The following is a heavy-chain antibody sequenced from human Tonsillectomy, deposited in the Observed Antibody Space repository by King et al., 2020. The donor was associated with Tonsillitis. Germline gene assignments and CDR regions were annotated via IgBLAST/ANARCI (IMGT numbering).Heavy chain of an antibody. V-gene: IGHV1-46*03. CDR1: GYTFTSYY. Sequence: QLVQSGAEVKKPGASVKVSCKASGYTFTSYYMHWVRQAPGQGLEWMGIINPSGGSTSYAQKFQDRVTMTRDTSTSTVYMELSSLRSEDTALCYCARDLSNYFDFWGQGTLVTVSS. CDR2: INPSGGST. J-gene: IGHJ4*02. CDR3: ARDLSNYFDF.